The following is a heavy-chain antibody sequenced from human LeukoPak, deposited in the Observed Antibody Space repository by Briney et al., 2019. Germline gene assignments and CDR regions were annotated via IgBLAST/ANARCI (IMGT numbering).Heavy chain of an antibody. CDR3: AKVGGLWFGELFTYYYYYYMDV. J-gene: IGHJ6*03. CDR1: GFTFSSYW. CDR2: IKQDGSEK. Sequence: PGGSLRLSCAASGFTFSSYWMSWVRQAPGKGLEWVANIKQDGSEKYYVDSVKGRFTISRDNAKNSLYLQMNRLRAEDTAVYYCAKVGGLWFGELFTYYYYYYMDVWGKGTTVTISS. V-gene: IGHV3-7*01. D-gene: IGHD3-10*01.